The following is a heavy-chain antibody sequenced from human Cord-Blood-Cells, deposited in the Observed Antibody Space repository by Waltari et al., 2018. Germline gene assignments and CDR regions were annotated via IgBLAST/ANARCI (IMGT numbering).Heavy chain of an antibody. D-gene: IGHD4-17*01. Sequence: QVQLVQSGAEVKKPGSSVKVACQASGGTFSSHAISWVRQAPGQGLEWMGGIIPILGIANYAQKFQGRVTITADKSTSTAYMELSSLRSEDTAVYYCARTDPSDYGDYWFDPWGQGTLVTVSS. CDR1: GGTFSSHA. CDR2: IIPILGIA. CDR3: ARTDPSDYGDYWFDP. J-gene: IGHJ5*02. V-gene: IGHV1-69*10.